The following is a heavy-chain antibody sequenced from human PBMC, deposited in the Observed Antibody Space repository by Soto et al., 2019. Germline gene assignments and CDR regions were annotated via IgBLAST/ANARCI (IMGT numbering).Heavy chain of an antibody. D-gene: IGHD3-3*01. CDR3: ATASSVSRFLPCSPLYGMDV. V-gene: IGHV4-4*02. CDR2: IYHSGST. CDR1: GGSISISNW. Sequence: PSETLSLTCAVSGGSISISNWLIWVRQPPGKGLEWIGEIYHSGSTNFNPSLKSRVTISVDKSKNQFSLKLSSVTAADTAVYYCATASSVSRFLPCSPLYGMDVWGQGTTATVSS. J-gene: IGHJ6*02.